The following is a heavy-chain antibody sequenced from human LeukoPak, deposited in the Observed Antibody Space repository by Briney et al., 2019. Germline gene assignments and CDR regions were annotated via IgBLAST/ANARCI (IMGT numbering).Heavy chain of an antibody. D-gene: IGHD2-2*02. CDR3: ARGKKQGYCSSTSCYSAYYYYMDV. V-gene: IGHV4-34*01. J-gene: IGHJ6*03. Sequence: PSETLSLTCAVYGGSFSGYYWSWIRQPPGKGLEWIGEINHSGSTNYNPSLKSRVTISVDTSKNQASLKLSSVTAADTAVYYCARGKKQGYCSSTSCYSAYYYYMDVWGKGTTVTVSS. CDR1: GGSFSGYY. CDR2: INHSGST.